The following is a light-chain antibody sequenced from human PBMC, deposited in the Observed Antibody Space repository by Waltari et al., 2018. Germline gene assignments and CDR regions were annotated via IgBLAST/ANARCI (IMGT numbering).Light chain of an antibody. V-gene: IGKV3-20*01. CDR2: GTL. CDR3: QQYDISPLT. CDR1: QTIRTTY. J-gene: IGKJ4*01. Sequence: EIVLTQSPGTLSLSPGEGATLSCRTSQTIRTTYLSWYQQKPGQAPTLLIYGTLSRATGIQDRVTGSGSGTDFSLTISGLEPEDFATYYCQQYDISPLTFGGGTKVEIK.